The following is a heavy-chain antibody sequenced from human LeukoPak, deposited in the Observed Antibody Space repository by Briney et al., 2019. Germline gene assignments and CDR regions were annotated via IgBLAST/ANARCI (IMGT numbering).Heavy chain of an antibody. V-gene: IGHV3-74*01. CDR2: INTDGTRT. J-gene: IGHJ5*02. CDR3: ARVRSGSYDWFDP. Sequence: GGSLRLSCAASGFTLSNYNMNWVRQAPGKGLEWVSRINTDGTRTSYADSVEGRFTISRDNAKNTLYLQMNSLRAEDTAVYYCARVRSGSYDWFDPWGQGTLVTVSS. CDR1: GFTLSNYN. D-gene: IGHD1-26*01.